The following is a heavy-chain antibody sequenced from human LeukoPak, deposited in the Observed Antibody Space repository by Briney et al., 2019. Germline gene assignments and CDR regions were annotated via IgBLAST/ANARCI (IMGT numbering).Heavy chain of an antibody. V-gene: IGHV3-11*04. Sequence: GEPLRLSCAASGFTFSDYYMSWIRQAPGKGLEWVSYISSSGSTIHYADSVKGRFTISRDNAKNSLYLQMNSLRAEDTAVYYCARDISSSWYIVDYWGQGTLVTVSS. CDR1: GFTFSDYY. D-gene: IGHD6-13*01. CDR2: ISSSGSTI. CDR3: ARDISSSWYIVDY. J-gene: IGHJ4*02.